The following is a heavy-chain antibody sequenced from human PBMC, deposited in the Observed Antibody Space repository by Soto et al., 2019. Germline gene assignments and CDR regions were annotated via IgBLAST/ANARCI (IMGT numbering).Heavy chain of an antibody. J-gene: IGHJ6*02. V-gene: IGHV1-8*01. CDR3: ARLQWERYYYYGMDV. CDR1: GYTFTSYD. D-gene: IGHD1-26*01. CDR2: MNPNSGNT. Sequence: QVQLVQSGAEVKKPGASVKVSCKASGYTFTSYDINWVRQATGQGLEWMGWMNPNSGNTGYAQKFQGRVNITRNTSISTAYMELSSLRSEDTAVYYCARLQWERYYYYGMDVWGQGTTVTVSS.